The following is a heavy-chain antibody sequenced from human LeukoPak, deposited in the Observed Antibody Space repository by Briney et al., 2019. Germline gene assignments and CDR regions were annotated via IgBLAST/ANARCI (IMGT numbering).Heavy chain of an antibody. CDR3: ARVSDFWSGYFDY. CDR1: GDSIKDYY. J-gene: IGHJ4*02. D-gene: IGHD3-3*01. CDR2: IYTSGST. V-gene: IGHV4-4*07. Sequence: SETLSLTCAVSGDSIKDYYWSWIRQPAGKGLEWIGRIYTSGSTNYNPSLKSRVTMSVDTSKNQFSLKLSSVTAADTAVYYCARVSDFWSGYFDYWGQGTLVTVSS.